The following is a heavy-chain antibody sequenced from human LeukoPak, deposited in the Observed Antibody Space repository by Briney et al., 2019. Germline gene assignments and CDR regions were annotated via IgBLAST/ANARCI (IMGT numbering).Heavy chain of an antibody. D-gene: IGHD5-12*01. J-gene: IGHJ4*02. CDR2: INHSGST. CDR1: GGSISSSSYY. V-gene: IGHV4-39*07. CDR3: ARRNGQDIVATFRRRYYFDY. Sequence: SETLSLTCTVSGGSISSSSYYWSWTRQPPGKGLEWIGEINHSGSTNYNPSLNSRVTISINTSKNQFSLKLSSVTAADTAVYYCARRNGQDIVATFRRRYYFDYWGQGTLVTVSS.